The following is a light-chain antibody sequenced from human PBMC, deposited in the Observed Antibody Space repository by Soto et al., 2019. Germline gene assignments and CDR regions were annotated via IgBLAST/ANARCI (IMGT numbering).Light chain of an antibody. CDR1: QSVGSY. CDR3: QQRSNWPPLT. CDR2: DAS. J-gene: IGKJ3*01. V-gene: IGKV3-11*01. Sequence: EIVLTQSPATLSFSPGERATLSCRASQSVGSYLAWYQQKPGQAPSLLIYDASNRATGVPARFSGSGSGTDFTLTMSSLEPEDFAVYYCQQRSNWPPLTFGPGTKVDIK.